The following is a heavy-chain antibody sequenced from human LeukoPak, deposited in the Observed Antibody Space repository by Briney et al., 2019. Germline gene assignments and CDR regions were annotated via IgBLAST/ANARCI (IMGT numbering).Heavy chain of an antibody. V-gene: IGHV4-39*07. CDR1: GGSIISSTFY. J-gene: IGHJ4*02. Sequence: SETLSLTCTVSGGSIISSTFYWGWVRQPPGKGLEWIGSIYYSGSTYYNPSLKSRVTISVDTSKNQFSLKLSSVTAADTAVYYCARDQGGDSGYGLDYWGQGTLVTVSS. CDR2: IYYSGST. D-gene: IGHD3-22*01. CDR3: ARDQGGDSGYGLDY.